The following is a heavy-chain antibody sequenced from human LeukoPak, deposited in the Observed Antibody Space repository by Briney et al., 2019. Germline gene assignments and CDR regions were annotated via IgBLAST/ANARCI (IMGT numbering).Heavy chain of an antibody. V-gene: IGHV4-39*02. Sequence: KPSETLSLTCTVSGGSISSSSYYWGWIRQPPGKGLEWIGSIYYSGSTFYNPSLRSRVTISVDTSNSQFSLKVMSVTAADTAVYYCAREVSASYDNWGQGTLVTVSS. D-gene: IGHD2-2*01. CDR1: GGSISSSSYY. J-gene: IGHJ4*02. CDR3: AREVSASYDN. CDR2: IYYSGST.